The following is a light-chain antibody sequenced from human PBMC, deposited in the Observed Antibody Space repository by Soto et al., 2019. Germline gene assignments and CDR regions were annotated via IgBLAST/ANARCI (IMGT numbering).Light chain of an antibody. Sequence: QSALTQPASLSGSPGQSIIISCTGSSSDVGSYNLVSWYQQYPGKEPRLLIYEASKRPSGVSDRFSASKSGVTASLTISGLQAEDEADYYCCSFASNSPLVFGGGTKLTVL. CDR3: CSFASNSPLV. CDR2: EAS. J-gene: IGLJ3*02. CDR1: SSDVGSYNL. V-gene: IGLV2-23*01.